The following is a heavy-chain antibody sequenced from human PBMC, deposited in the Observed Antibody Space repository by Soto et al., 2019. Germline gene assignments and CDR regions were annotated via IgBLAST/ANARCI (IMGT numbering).Heavy chain of an antibody. Sequence: VQLQESGPGLVKPSETLSLTCTVSGTSISSYYWSWIRQPPWKGLEWIANIHYSGTTNYNPSLARRVTLSVDTSKNQFSLKMTSVTAADRAMYFCARYNSYAIDYWGRGTLVTVSS. CDR1: GTSISSYY. CDR3: ARYNSYAIDY. J-gene: IGHJ4*02. CDR2: IHYSGTT. D-gene: IGHD2-8*01. V-gene: IGHV4-59*01.